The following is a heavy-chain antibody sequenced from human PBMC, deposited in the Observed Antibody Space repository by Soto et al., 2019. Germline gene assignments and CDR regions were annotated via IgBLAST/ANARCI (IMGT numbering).Heavy chain of an antibody. CDR2: ISYDGSNK. CDR1: GFTFSSYG. V-gene: IGHV3-30*18. Sequence: GGSLRLSCAASGFTFSSYGMHWVRQAPGKGLEWVAVISYDGSNKYYADSVKGRFTISRDNSKNTLCLQMNSLRAEDTAVYYCAKDAVAGGSDYWGQGTLVTVSS. J-gene: IGHJ4*02. CDR3: AKDAVAGGSDY. D-gene: IGHD6-19*01.